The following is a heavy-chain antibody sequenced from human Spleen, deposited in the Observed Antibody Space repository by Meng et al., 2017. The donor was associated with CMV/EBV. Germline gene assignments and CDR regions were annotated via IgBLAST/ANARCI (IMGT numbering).Heavy chain of an antibody. V-gene: IGHV1-2*02. CDR3: ARDRGITAIQLDAFDV. D-gene: IGHD2-21*02. Sequence: ASVKVSCKASGYTFTDYRIHWVRQAPGQGLEWVGWINPNSGGTNYAQKFQGRVAVTSDTSIRTAYMELTSLRSDDTAVYFCARDRGITAIQLDAFDVWGQGTLVTVSS. CDR1: GYTFTDYR. CDR2: INPNSGGT. J-gene: IGHJ3*01.